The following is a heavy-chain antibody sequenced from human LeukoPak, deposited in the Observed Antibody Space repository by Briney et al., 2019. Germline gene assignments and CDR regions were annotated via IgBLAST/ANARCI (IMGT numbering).Heavy chain of an antibody. CDR2: IYYSGST. CDR3: ARVRSDDSSGYYYYYYYMDV. CDR1: GGSISSYY. Sequence: SETLSLTCTVSGGSISSYYWSWIRQPPGKGLEWIGSIYYSGSTYYNPSLKSRVTISVDTSKNQFSLKLSSVTAADTAVYYCARVRSDDSSGYYYYYYYMDVWGKGTTVTVSS. V-gene: IGHV4-39*07. D-gene: IGHD3-22*01. J-gene: IGHJ6*03.